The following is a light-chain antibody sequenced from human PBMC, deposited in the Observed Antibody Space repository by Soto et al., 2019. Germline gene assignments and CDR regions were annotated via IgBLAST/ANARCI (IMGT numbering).Light chain of an antibody. Sequence: SALSQPASVSGSPGHSIAICCTGTRSDVGAYNYVSWYQQHPGKAPKLMISEVTNRPSGVSDRFSGSKSGNTASLTISGLQAEDEADYYCSSFTSRFTFVFGTGTKVTVL. CDR1: RSDVGAYNY. CDR2: EVT. CDR3: SSFTSRFTFV. J-gene: IGLJ1*01. V-gene: IGLV2-14*01.